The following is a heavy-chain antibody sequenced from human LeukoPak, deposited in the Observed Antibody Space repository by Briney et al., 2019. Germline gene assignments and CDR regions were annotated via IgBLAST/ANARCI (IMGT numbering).Heavy chain of an antibody. D-gene: IGHD2-15*01. J-gene: IGHJ4*02. CDR1: GGTFISYA. CDR3: ARESGYCSGGSCYYDY. Sequence: GSSVKVSCKASGGTFISYAISWVRQAPGQGLEWMGRIIPIFGTANYAQKFQGRVTITTDESTSTAYMELSSLRSEDTAVYYCARESGYCSGGSCYYDYWGQGTLVTVSS. V-gene: IGHV1-69*05. CDR2: IIPIFGTA.